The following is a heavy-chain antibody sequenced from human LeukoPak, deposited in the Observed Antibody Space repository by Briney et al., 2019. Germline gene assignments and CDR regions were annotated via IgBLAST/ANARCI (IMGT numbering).Heavy chain of an antibody. Sequence: GGSLRLSCAASGFTFSSYAMHWVRQTPGKGLEYVSPISSNGGSTYYANSVKGRFTISRDNSKNTLYLQMGSLRAEDMAVYYCARDYSGYDYTRDLYFDYWGQGTLVTVSS. D-gene: IGHD5-12*01. CDR2: ISSNGGST. V-gene: IGHV3-64*01. J-gene: IGHJ4*02. CDR3: ARDYSGYDYTRDLYFDY. CDR1: GFTFSSYA.